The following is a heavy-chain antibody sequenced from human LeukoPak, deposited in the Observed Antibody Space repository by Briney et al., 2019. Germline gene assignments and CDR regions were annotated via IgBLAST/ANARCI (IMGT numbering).Heavy chain of an antibody. CDR2: INSDGSST. D-gene: IGHD4-17*01. CDR3: ASLLGHGDSPSS. CDR1: GFTFSSYW. Sequence: PGGSLRLPCAASGFTFSSYWMHWVRQAPGKGRVWVSRINSDGSSTSYADSVKGRFTISRDNAKNTLYLQMNSLRAEDTAVYYCASLLGHGDSPSSWGQGTLVTVSS. V-gene: IGHV3-74*01. J-gene: IGHJ4*02.